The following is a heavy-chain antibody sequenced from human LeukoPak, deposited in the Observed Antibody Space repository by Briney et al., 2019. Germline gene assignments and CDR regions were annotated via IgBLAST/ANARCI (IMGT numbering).Heavy chain of an antibody. V-gene: IGHV1-69*06. D-gene: IGHD1-26*01. Sequence: PGKVSCKASGGTFNSYAISWVRQAPGQGLEWMGGIIPMSDTANYPQKFRGRLTITADIPTSTVYMELSSLRSEDTAVYYCAREDDTGRYMGDDAFDIWGQGAMVTVSS. CDR1: GGTFNSYA. CDR2: IIPMSDTA. CDR3: AREDDTGRYMGDDAFDI. J-gene: IGHJ3*02.